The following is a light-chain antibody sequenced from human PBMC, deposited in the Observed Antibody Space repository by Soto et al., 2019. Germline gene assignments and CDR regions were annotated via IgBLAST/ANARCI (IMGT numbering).Light chain of an antibody. CDR1: QSVSSSF. V-gene: IGKV3-20*01. J-gene: IGKJ3*01. Sequence: DIVLTQSPDTLSLSPGERVTLSCRASQSVSSSFLAWYQQKSGQAHRLLIYGASTRATGIPDRCSGSGSGTDFTRTITRLEPEDCAVYYCQQFDDSTFTSGPGTKVDI. CDR3: QQFDDSTFT. CDR2: GAS.